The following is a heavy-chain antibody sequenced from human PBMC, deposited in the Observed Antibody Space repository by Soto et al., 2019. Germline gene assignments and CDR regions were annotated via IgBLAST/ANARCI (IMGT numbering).Heavy chain of an antibody. D-gene: IGHD7-27*01. CDR2: ISGSGGST. V-gene: IGHV3-23*01. CDR1: GFTFSSYA. Sequence: PGGSLRLSCAASGFTFSSYAMSWVRQAPGKGLEWVSAISGSGGSTYYADSVKGRFTISRDNSKNTLYLQMNSLRAEDTDVYYCAKDPSPDLGAFDIWGQGTMVTVSS. J-gene: IGHJ3*02. CDR3: AKDPSPDLGAFDI.